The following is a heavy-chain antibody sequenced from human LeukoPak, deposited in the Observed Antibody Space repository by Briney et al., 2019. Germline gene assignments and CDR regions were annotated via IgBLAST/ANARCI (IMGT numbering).Heavy chain of an antibody. CDR1: GGSFSGYY. Sequence: SETLSLTCVVYGGSFSGYYWSWIRQPPGKGLEWIGEINHSGGTNYNPSLRSRVTISVDRSKKQFSLKVNSVTAADTAVYYCATRPTPPYYYYYMDVWGKGTTVTVSS. D-gene: IGHD4-23*01. J-gene: IGHJ6*03. V-gene: IGHV4-34*01. CDR2: INHSGGT. CDR3: ATRPTPPYYYYYMDV.